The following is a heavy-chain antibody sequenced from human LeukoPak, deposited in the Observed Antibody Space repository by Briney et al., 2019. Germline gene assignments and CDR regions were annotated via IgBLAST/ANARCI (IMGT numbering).Heavy chain of an antibody. V-gene: IGHV1-18*01. CDR1: GYTFTSYG. CDR2: ISAYNGNT. CDR3: ARPGGGIAVAGLPYYFDY. D-gene: IGHD6-19*01. J-gene: IGHJ4*02. Sequence: ASVKVSCKASGYTFTSYGISWVRQAPGQGLEWMGWISAYNGNTNYAQKLQGRVTMTTDTSTSTAYMELRSLRSDDTAVYYCARPGGGIAVAGLPYYFDYWGQGTLVTVSS.